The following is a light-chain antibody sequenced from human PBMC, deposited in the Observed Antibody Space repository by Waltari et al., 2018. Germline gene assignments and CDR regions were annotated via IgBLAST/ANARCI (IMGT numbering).Light chain of an antibody. CDR1: QTVSIN. CDR3: QQYNNWPPAT. CDR2: GAS. V-gene: IGKV3-15*01. J-gene: IGKJ1*01. Sequence: ETMMTQSPATLSVSPGERATLSCRASQTVSINLAWYQQKPGQPPRLLIYGASTRATGIPARFSGSGSGTEFTLTISSLQSADFAIYYCQQYNNWPPATFGLGTKVEIK.